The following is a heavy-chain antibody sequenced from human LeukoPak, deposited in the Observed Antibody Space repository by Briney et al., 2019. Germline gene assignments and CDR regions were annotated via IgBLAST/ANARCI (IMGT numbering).Heavy chain of an antibody. D-gene: IGHD2-21*01. CDR2: ICWNSGSI. CDR3: AKGASSLFGPPVYFDY. Sequence: PGGSLRLSCAASGFTFDDYAMHWVRQAPGKGLEWVSGICWNSGSIGYADSVKGRFTISRDNAKNSLYLQMNSLRAEDMDLYYCAKGASSLFGPPVYFDYWGQGTLVTVSS. V-gene: IGHV3-9*03. CDR1: GFTFDDYA. J-gene: IGHJ4*02.